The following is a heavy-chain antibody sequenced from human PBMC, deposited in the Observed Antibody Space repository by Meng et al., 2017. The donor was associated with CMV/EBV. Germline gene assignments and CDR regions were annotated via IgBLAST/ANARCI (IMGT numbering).Heavy chain of an antibody. Sequence: SVKVSCKASGGTFSSYAISWVRQAPGQGLEWMGGIIPIFGTANYAQKFQGRVTITADKSTRTAYMELSSLRSEDTAVYYCASKLGVNYYYGMDVWGQGTTVTVSS. CDR1: GGTFSSYA. CDR3: ASKLGVNYYYGMDV. V-gene: IGHV1-69*06. D-gene: IGHD1-7*01. J-gene: IGHJ6*02. CDR2: IIPIFGTA.